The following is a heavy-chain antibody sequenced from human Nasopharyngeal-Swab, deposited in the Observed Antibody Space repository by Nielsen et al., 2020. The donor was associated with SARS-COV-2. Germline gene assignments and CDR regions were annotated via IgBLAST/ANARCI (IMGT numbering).Heavy chain of an antibody. Sequence: LRLSCAASGFTFDDYAMHWVRQAPGKGLEWVSGISWNSGSIGYADSVKGRFTISRDNAKHSLYLQMNSLRAEDTALYYCAFAWISGYSFIPFDYWGQGTLVTVSS. CDR1: GFTFDDYA. D-gene: IGHD5-18*01. J-gene: IGHJ4*02. CDR3: AFAWISGYSFIPFDY. V-gene: IGHV3-9*01. CDR2: ISWNSGSI.